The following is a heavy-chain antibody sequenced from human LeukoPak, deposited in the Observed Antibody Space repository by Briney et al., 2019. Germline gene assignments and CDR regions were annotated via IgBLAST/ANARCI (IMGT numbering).Heavy chain of an antibody. CDR3: ARSYYYDSSGYLWEDY. V-gene: IGHV1-2*06. CDR1: GYTLTDYY. Sequence: ASVKVSCKASGYTLTDYYMHWVRQAPGQGLEWMGRINPNSGGTNYAQKFQGRVTMTTDTSTSTAYMELRSLRSDDTAVYYCARSYYYDSSGYLWEDYWGQGTLVTVSS. CDR2: INPNSGGT. D-gene: IGHD3-22*01. J-gene: IGHJ4*02.